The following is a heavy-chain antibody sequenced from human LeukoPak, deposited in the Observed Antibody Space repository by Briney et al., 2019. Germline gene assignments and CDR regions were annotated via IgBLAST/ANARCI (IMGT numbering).Heavy chain of an antibody. J-gene: IGHJ4*02. D-gene: IGHD6-19*01. CDR2: ITTSSTYI. CDR1: GFTFSSYS. V-gene: IGHV3-21*01. Sequence: PGGSLRLSCAASGFTFSSYSMSWVRQAPGKGLEWVSSITTSSTYISYADSVKGRFTLSRDNAKNSLYLQMNSLRAEDTAVYYCARGKYSSGWFDYWGQGTLVTVSS. CDR3: ARGKYSSGWFDY.